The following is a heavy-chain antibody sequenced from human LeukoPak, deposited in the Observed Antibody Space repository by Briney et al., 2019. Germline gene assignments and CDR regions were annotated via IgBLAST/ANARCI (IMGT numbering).Heavy chain of an antibody. V-gene: IGHV4-34*01. Sequence: PSETLSLTCAVYGGSFSGYYWSWIRQPPGKGLEWIGEINHSGSTNYNPSLKSRVTISVDTSKNQFSLKLSSVTAADTAVYYCAGRRVVVAARIDYWGQGTLVTVSS. CDR2: INHSGST. CDR3: AGRRVVVAARIDY. J-gene: IGHJ4*02. CDR1: GGSFSGYY. D-gene: IGHD2-15*01.